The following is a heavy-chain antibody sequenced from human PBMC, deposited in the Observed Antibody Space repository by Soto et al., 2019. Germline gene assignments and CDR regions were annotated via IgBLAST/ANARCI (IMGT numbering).Heavy chain of an antibody. J-gene: IGHJ6*03. D-gene: IGHD2-8*01. CDR1: GFTFSSYW. CDR3: ARDHIVLPYYSMDV. V-gene: IGHV3-7*01. CDR2: IKQDGSEK. Sequence: EVQLVESGGGLVQPGGSLRLSCAASGFTFSSYWMSWVRQAPGKGLEWVANIKQDGSEKYYVDSVKGRFTISRDNAKNSLYLQMNSMRAEDTAVYYCARDHIVLPYYSMDVWGKGTTVTVSS.